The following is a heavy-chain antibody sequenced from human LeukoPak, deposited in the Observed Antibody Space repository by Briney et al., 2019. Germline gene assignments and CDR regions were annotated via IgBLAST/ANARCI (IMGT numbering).Heavy chain of an antibody. V-gene: IGHV4-4*07. D-gene: IGHD3-3*01. CDR2: IYTSGRT. CDR1: GGSISGDY. CDR3: ARSSPSFYDFWSGYWGYFDY. Sequence: SETLSLTCTVSGGSISGDYWSWTRQPAGTGLEWIGRIYTSGRTIYNPSLKSRVTISVDTSKNQFSLKLSSVTAADTAVYYCARSSPSFYDFWSGYWGYFDYWGQGTLVTVSS. J-gene: IGHJ4*02.